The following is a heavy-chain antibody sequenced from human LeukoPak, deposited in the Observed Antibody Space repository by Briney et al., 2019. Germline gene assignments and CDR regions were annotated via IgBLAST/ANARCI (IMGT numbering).Heavy chain of an antibody. CDR3: ARGGYSSGWYQYY. V-gene: IGHV4-59*01. Sequence: PSETLSLTCTVSGGSISSYYWSWIRQPPGKGLEWIGYIYYSGSTNYNPSLKSRVTISVDTSRNQFSLKLGSVTAADTAVYYCARGGYSSGWYQYYWGQGTLVTVSS. D-gene: IGHD6-19*01. J-gene: IGHJ4*02. CDR1: GGSISSYY. CDR2: IYYSGST.